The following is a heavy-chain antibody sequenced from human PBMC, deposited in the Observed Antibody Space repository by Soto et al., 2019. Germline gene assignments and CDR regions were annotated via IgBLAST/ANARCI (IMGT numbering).Heavy chain of an antibody. CDR2: VIPIIGEG. J-gene: IGHJ3*02. CDR3: ARPAVNDLDADSSAFDI. V-gene: IGHV1-69*02. CDR1: GGTFSSQT. D-gene: IGHD1-1*01. Sequence: QVQLVQSGAEVKEPGSSVKVSCKVSGGTFSSQTINWVRQVPGQGLEWMGSVIPIIGEGKYAQSFLGRVTFTADRSTSKAYRELSSLRSEDTALYYWARPAVNDLDADSSAFDIWGQGTMVTVSS.